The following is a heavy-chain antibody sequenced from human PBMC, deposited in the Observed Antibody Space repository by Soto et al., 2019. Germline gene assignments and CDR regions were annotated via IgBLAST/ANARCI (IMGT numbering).Heavy chain of an antibody. CDR2: ISSSSSYI. Sequence: GGSLRLSCAASGFTFSSYSMNWVRQAPGKGLEWVSSISSSSSYIYYADSVKGRFTISRDNAKNSLYLQMNSLRAEDTAVYYCARELAHPLWFGETHPYYYGMDVWGQGTTVTVSS. J-gene: IGHJ6*02. CDR1: GFTFSSYS. CDR3: ARELAHPLWFGETHPYYYGMDV. V-gene: IGHV3-21*01. D-gene: IGHD3-10*01.